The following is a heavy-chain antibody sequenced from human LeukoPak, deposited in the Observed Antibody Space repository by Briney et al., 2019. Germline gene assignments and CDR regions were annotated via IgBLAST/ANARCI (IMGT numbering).Heavy chain of an antibody. CDR1: GYTFTGYY. CDR2: INPNSGGT. V-gene: IGHV1-2*02. Sequence: ASVKVSCKASGYTFTGYYTHWVRQAPGQGLEWMGWINPNSGGTNYAQKLQGRVTMTTDTSTSTAYMELRSLRSDDTAVYYCARRVGATRPFDYWGQGTLVTVSS. D-gene: IGHD1-26*01. CDR3: ARRVGATRPFDY. J-gene: IGHJ4*02.